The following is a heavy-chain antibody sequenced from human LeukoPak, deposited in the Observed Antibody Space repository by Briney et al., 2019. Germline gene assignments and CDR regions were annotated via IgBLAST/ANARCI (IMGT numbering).Heavy chain of an antibody. CDR2: VYYSGST. J-gene: IGHJ3*02. Sequence: SETLSLTCTVSGGSISSSNYYWGWIRQPPGKGLEWIGSVYYSGSTYYNPSLKSRVTISVDTSKNQFSLKLSSVTAADTAVYYCRGDNDAFDIWGQGTMVTVS. V-gene: IGHV4-39*01. CDR3: RGDNDAFDI. D-gene: IGHD4-23*01. CDR1: GGSISSSNYY.